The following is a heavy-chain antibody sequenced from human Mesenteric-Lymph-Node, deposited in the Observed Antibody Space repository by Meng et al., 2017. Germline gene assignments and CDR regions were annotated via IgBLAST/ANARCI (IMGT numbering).Heavy chain of an antibody. CDR1: GYTFTSYY. V-gene: IGHV1-46*01. CDR2: ISPSGGRT. J-gene: IGHJ5*02. Sequence: ASVKVSCKVSGYTFTSYYIHWVRQAPGQGLEWMGIISPSGGRTAYAQKFQGSVTMTSDTSTSTVYMELRSLRSEDTAVYYCARGVAVVGGSLQYNWLDPWGQGTLVTVSS. D-gene: IGHD2-15*01. CDR3: ARGVAVVGGSLQYNWLDP.